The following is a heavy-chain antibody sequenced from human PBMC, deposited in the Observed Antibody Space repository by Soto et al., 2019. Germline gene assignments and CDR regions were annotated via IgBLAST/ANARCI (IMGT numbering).Heavy chain of an antibody. CDR2: SNHSGST. V-gene: IGHV4-34*01. D-gene: IGHD2-2*01. Sequence: QVQLQQWGAGLLKPSETLSLTCAVYGGSFSGYYWSWIRQPPGMGLEWIGESNHSGSTNYNPSLKSRVTISVDTSKNQFSLKLSSVTAADTAVYYCARGRDIVVVPAAPSMDVWGQGTTVTVSS. CDR1: GGSFSGYY. J-gene: IGHJ6*02. CDR3: ARGRDIVVVPAAPSMDV.